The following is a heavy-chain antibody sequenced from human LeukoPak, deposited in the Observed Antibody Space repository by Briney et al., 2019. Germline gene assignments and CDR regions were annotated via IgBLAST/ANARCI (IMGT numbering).Heavy chain of an antibody. CDR2: FDPEDGET. Sequence: ASVKVSCKVSGYTLTELSMHWVRQAPGKGLEWMGGFDPEDGETIYAQKFQGRVTMTEDTSTDTAYMELSSLRSEDTAVYYCAEHTLNPRGVDYWGQGTLVTVSS. CDR3: AEHTLNPRGVDY. CDR1: GYTLTELS. D-gene: IGHD1/OR15-1a*01. J-gene: IGHJ4*02. V-gene: IGHV1-24*01.